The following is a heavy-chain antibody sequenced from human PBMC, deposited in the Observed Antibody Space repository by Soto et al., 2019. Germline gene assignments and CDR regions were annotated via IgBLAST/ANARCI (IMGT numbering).Heavy chain of an antibody. CDR2: IYYSGST. Sequence: QVQLQESGPGLVKPSQTLSLTCTVSGGSISSGGYYWSWIRQHPGKGLEWIGYIYYSGSTYYNPSLSRRVTISVDTSKNPFSLKLSSVTAADTAVYYCARGLAAAGNLGWGQGTLVTVSS. CDR1: GGSISSGGYY. CDR3: ARGLAAAGNLG. J-gene: IGHJ4*02. V-gene: IGHV4-31*03. D-gene: IGHD6-13*01.